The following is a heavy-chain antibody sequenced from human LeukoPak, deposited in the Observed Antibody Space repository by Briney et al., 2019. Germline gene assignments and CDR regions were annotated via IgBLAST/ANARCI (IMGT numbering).Heavy chain of an antibody. J-gene: IGHJ4*02. CDR3: ARALSGSYSIFDY. CDR1: GYTFTGYY. V-gene: IGHV1-2*02. D-gene: IGHD1-26*01. CDR2: INPNSGGT. Sequence: ASVKVSCKASGYTFTGYYMHWVRQAPGQGLEWMGWINPNSGGTNYAQKFQGRVTMTRDTSISTAYMELSSLRSEDTAVYYCARALSGSYSIFDYWGQGTLVTVSS.